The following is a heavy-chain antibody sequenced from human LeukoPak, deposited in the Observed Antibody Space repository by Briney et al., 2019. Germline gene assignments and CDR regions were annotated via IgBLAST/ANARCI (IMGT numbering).Heavy chain of an antibody. D-gene: IGHD3-9*01. J-gene: IGHJ3*02. CDR2: ISSSSRYI. CDR1: GFTFSSYS. V-gene: IGHV3-21*01. CDR3: ARDHGLRYFDWLSNDAFDI. Sequence: GGSLRLSCAASGFTFSSYSMNWVRQAPGQGLEWVSSISSSSRYISYADSVTGRFTISRDNAKNSLYLQMNSLRAEDTAAYYCARDHGLRYFDWLSNDAFDIWGQGTMVTVSS.